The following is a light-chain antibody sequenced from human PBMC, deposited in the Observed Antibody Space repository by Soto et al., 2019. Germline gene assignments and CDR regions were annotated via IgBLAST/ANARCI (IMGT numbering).Light chain of an antibody. CDR2: KAS. CDR1: QTISSW. J-gene: IGKJ1*01. CDR3: QPYNSYPWT. Sequence: DIQMTQSPSTLSGSVGDRVTITCRASQTISSWLAWYQQKPGKAPKLLIYKASSLESGVPSRFSGSGSGTEFTLTISSLQPDDFATYYCQPYNSYPWTFGQGTKVDI. V-gene: IGKV1-5*03.